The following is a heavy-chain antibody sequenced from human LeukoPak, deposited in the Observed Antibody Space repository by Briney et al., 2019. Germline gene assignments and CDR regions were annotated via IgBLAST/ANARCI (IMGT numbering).Heavy chain of an antibody. Sequence: PGGSLRLSCAASGFTFSDYYMSWIRQAPGKGLEWVSYISSSGSTIYYADSVKGRFTISRDNAKDSLYLQMNSLRAEDTAVYYCARDRRYYGSGSYYNVNWFDPWGQGTLVTVSS. CDR1: GFTFSDYY. V-gene: IGHV3-11*01. J-gene: IGHJ5*02. CDR3: ARDRRYYGSGSYYNVNWFDP. CDR2: ISSSGSTI. D-gene: IGHD3-10*01.